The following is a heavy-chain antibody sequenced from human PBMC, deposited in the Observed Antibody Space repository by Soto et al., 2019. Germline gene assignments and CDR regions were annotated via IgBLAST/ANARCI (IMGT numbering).Heavy chain of an antibody. D-gene: IGHD6-6*01. CDR2: INPSGGST. Sequence: GASVKVSCKASGYTFTSYYMHWVRQAPGQGLEWMGIINPSGGSTSYAQKFQGRVTMTRDTSTSTVYMELSSLRSEDTAVYYCARAQRHSSSDEMAFDVDYWGQGTLVTVSS. V-gene: IGHV1-46*01. CDR1: GYTFTSYY. CDR3: ARAQRHSSSDEMAFDVDY. J-gene: IGHJ4*02.